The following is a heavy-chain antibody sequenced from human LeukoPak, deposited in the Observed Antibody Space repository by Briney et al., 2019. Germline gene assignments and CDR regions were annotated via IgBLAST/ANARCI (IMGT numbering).Heavy chain of an antibody. V-gene: IGHV3-53*01. CDR1: GVTVSSNY. CDR2: IYSGGTT. J-gene: IGHJ4*02. Sequence: PGGSLRLSCAASGVTVSSNYMSWVRQAPGKGLEWVSVIYSGGTTYYADSVKSRFTISRDNSKNTLYLQMNSLRAEDTAVYYCAREVPATAMFFDYWGQGTLVTVSS. CDR3: AREVPATAMFFDY. D-gene: IGHD2-2*01.